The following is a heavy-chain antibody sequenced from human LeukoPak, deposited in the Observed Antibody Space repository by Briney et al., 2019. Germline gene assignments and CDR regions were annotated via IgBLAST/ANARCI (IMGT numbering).Heavy chain of an antibody. CDR3: ARQYYDILTGPNWFDT. CDR1: GFTFSNAW. CDR2: ILPGDSDT. Sequence: KTGGSLRLSCTASGFTFSNAWMSWVRQMPGKGLEWMGIILPGDSDTRYSPSFQGQVTISADKSISTAYLQWRSLKASDTAMYYCARQYYDILTGPNWFDTWGQGTLVTVSS. V-gene: IGHV5-51*01. J-gene: IGHJ5*02. D-gene: IGHD3-9*01.